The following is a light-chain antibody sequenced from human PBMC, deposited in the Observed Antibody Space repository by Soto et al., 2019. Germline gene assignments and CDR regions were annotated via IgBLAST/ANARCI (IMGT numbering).Light chain of an antibody. CDR1: QNVASD. CDR2: AAS. CDR3: QQYHAWPPLT. V-gene: IGKV3-15*01. J-gene: IGKJ4*01. Sequence: EIMMTQSPPTLSGSLGARATLSCKASQNVASDLAWYQQKPGQAPRLLIYAASTRATGVPARCSGSGSGTEFSLTISSLQSEDFVLYYCQQYHAWPPLTFGGGTRVEIK.